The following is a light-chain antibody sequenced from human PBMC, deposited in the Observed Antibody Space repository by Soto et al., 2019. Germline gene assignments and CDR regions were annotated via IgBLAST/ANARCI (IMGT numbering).Light chain of an antibody. Sequence: EIVLTQSPATLSLSPGETATLSCRAGQSVGSHLAWYQQKPGQAPRLPIYDTSNRATGIPARFSGSGSRTDFTLTISSLDPEDFAVYYCQQRGNWPPTFGPGTKVDIK. CDR1: QSVGSH. CDR3: QQRGNWPPT. J-gene: IGKJ3*01. CDR2: DTS. V-gene: IGKV3-11*01.